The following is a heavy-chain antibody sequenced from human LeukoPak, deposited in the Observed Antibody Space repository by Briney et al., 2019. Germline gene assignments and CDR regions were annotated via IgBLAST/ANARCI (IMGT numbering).Heavy chain of an antibody. CDR2: ISGDGTAR. V-gene: IGHV3-74*01. D-gene: IGHD1-14*01. CDR1: GFTSSSYW. J-gene: IGHJ6*02. CDR3: AKGQVTENYYYYGMDV. Sequence: GGSLRLSCAASGFTSSSYWMHWVRQVPGKGLVWVSRISGDGTARNYADSVKGRFTISRDDAKNTVDLQMNSLRAEDTAVYYCAKGQVTENYYYYGMDVWGQGTTVTVSS.